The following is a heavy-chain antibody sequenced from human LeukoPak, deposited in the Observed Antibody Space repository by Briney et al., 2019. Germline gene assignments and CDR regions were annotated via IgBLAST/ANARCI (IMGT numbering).Heavy chain of an antibody. J-gene: IGHJ4*02. CDR1: GFTFSNYA. CDR2: ISWNSGSI. CDR3: AKSSGWYFPIDY. V-gene: IGHV3-9*03. Sequence: GGSLRLSCAASGFTFSNYAMHWVRQAPGKGLEWVSGISWNSGSIGYADSVKGRFTISGDNAKNSLYLQMNSLRAEDMALYYCAKSSGWYFPIDYWGQGTLVTVSS. D-gene: IGHD6-19*01.